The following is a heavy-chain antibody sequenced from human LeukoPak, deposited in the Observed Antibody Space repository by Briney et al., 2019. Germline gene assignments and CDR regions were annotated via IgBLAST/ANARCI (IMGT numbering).Heavy chain of an antibody. V-gene: IGHV3-13*01. Sequence: PGGSLRLSCAASGFTFSNYDMHWVRQATGKGLEWVSAIGTAGDTYYPGSVKGRFTISRENAKNSLYLQVNSLRAGDTAVYYCARDSERASYFDYWGQGTLVTVSS. D-gene: IGHD1-26*01. CDR3: ARDSERASYFDY. J-gene: IGHJ4*02. CDR1: GFTFSNYD. CDR2: IGTAGDT.